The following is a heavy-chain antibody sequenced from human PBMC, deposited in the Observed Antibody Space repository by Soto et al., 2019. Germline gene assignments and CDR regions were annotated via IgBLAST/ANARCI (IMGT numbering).Heavy chain of an antibody. CDR2: IYYSGST. V-gene: IGHV4-39*01. CDR1: GGSISSSSFH. CDR3: ARRERAAGTDWWFDP. Sequence: QLQLQESGPGLVKPSETLSLTCTVSGGSISSSSFHWGWIRQPPGKGLEWIGSIYYSGSTYYSPSLKSRVTISVDTSKNQCSLKLSSVTAADTAVYYWARRERAAGTDWWFDPWGQGTLVTVSS. D-gene: IGHD6-13*01. J-gene: IGHJ5*02.